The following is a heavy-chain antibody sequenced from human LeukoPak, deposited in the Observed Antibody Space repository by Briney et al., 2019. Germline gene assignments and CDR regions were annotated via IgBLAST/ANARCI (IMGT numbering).Heavy chain of an antibody. J-gene: IGHJ4*02. CDR3: AKFLPTHIVVANYYFDY. CDR1: GFTFSSYA. D-gene: IGHD2-21*01. Sequence: GGSLRLSCAASGFTFSSYALSWVRQAPGKGLEWVSAISGSGGSTYYADSVKGRFTISRDNSKNTLYLQMNSLRAEDTAVYYCAKFLPTHIVVANYYFDYWGQGTLVTFPS. CDR2: ISGSGGST. V-gene: IGHV3-23*01.